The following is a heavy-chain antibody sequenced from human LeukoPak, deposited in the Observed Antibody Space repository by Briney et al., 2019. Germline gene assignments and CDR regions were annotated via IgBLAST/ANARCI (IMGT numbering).Heavy chain of an antibody. CDR1: GGTFSGYY. CDR3: ARGSWGFGEFLY. CDR2: INHSGST. V-gene: IGHV4-34*01. D-gene: IGHD3-10*01. Sequence: SETLSLTCAVYGGTFSGYYWSWIRQPPGKGLEWIGEINHSGSTNYNPSLKSRVTISVDPSKNQFSLKLSSVTAADTAVYYCARGSWGFGEFLYWGQGTLVTVSS. J-gene: IGHJ4*02.